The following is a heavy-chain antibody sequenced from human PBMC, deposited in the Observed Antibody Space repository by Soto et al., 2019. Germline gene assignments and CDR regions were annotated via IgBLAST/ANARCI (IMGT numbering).Heavy chain of an antibody. CDR1: GGTFSSYA. CDR3: ARGRRYDFWSGYPNYYYGMDV. Sequence: SVKVSCKASGGTFSSYAISWVRQAPGQGLEWMGGIIPIFGTANYAQKFQGRVTITADESTSTAYMELSSLRSEDTAVYYCARGRRYDFWSGYPNYYYGMDVWGQGTTVTVSS. J-gene: IGHJ6*02. D-gene: IGHD3-3*01. CDR2: IIPIFGTA. V-gene: IGHV1-69*13.